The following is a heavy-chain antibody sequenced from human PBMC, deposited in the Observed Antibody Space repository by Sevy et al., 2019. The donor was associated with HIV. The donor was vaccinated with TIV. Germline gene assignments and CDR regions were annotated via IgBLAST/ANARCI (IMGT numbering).Heavy chain of an antibody. Sequence: GPVKVSCKASGYTFTGYYMHWVRQAPGQGLEWMGWINPNSGGTNYAQKFQGRVTMTRDTSISTAYMELSRLGSDDTAVYYCARGPAGTMGYWGQGTLVTVSS. CDR1: GYTFTGYY. CDR2: INPNSGGT. D-gene: IGHD3-10*01. J-gene: IGHJ4*02. CDR3: ARGPAGTMGY. V-gene: IGHV1-2*02.